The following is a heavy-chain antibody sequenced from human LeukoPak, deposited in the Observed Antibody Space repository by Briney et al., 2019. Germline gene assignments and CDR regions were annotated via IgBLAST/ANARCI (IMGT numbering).Heavy chain of an antibody. CDR1: GCTFSIED. J-gene: IGHJ6*03. CDR2: ITTSGGST. CDR3: AKRGNPTLGHYYLKV. D-gene: IGHD3-16*01. Sequence: VWSFRVSPASAGCTFSIEDICWVRQDPWKGLEWVSSITTSGGSTFYADSVMGRFTISRDNSRNTLYLQMNSLSAEDTAVYYCAKRGNPTLGHYYLKVRGKGTTVSGSS. V-gene: IGHV3-23*01.